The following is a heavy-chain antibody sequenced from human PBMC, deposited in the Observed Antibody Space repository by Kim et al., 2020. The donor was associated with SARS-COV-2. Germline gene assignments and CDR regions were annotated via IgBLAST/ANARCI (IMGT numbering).Heavy chain of an antibody. CDR2: ISAYNGNT. CDR1: GYTFTSYG. D-gene: IGHD3-3*01. V-gene: IGHV1-18*01. CDR3: AREGGITIFGVVIQPGGYFDY. J-gene: IGHJ4*02. Sequence: ASVKVSCKASGYTFTSYGISWVRQAPGQGLEWMGWISAYNGNTNYAQTLQGRVTMTTDTSTSTAYMELRSLRSDDTAVYYCAREGGITIFGVVIQPGGYFDYWGQGTLVTVSS.